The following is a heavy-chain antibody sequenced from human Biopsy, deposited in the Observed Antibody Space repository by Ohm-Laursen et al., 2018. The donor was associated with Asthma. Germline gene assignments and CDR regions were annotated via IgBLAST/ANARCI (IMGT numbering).Heavy chain of an antibody. CDR2: FNAGMGTT. CDR1: GYTFINYA. CDR3: ARTYYDFLTGQVNDAFAI. V-gene: IGHV1-3*01. J-gene: IGHJ3*02. Sequence: ASVKVSCKASGYTFINYAIHWVRRAPEQGLDGLGGFNAGMGTTKYSQKFQGRVTITRDTSASTAYMDLSSLRSEDTAVYYCARTYYDFLTGQVNDAFAIWGQGTMVTVSS. D-gene: IGHD3-9*01.